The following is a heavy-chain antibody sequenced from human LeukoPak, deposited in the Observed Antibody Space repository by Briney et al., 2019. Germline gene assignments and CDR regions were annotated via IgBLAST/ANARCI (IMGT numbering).Heavy chain of an antibody. J-gene: IGHJ5*02. CDR2: IKQDGSEK. Sequence: GSLRLSCAASGFTFSSYWMSWVRQAPGKGLEWVANIKQDGSEKYYVDSVKGRFTISRDNAKNSLYLQMNSLRAEDTAVYYCAHPFGVVRNWFDPWGQGTLVTVSS. CDR3: AHPFGVVRNWFDP. D-gene: IGHD3-3*01. CDR1: GFTFSSYW. V-gene: IGHV3-7*01.